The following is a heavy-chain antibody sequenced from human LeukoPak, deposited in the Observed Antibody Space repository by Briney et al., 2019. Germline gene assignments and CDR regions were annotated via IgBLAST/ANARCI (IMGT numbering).Heavy chain of an antibody. CDR2: IFPGDSDT. D-gene: IGHD6-13*01. Sequence: GESLKISCKGSGYSFTSYWIAWVRQMPGKGLECMGIIFPGDSDTRYSPSFQGQVTISADKSISTAYLQWGSLRASDTAMYYCVRLHSSSWDDAFDIWGQGTMVTVSS. J-gene: IGHJ3*02. V-gene: IGHV5-51*01. CDR1: GYSFTSYW. CDR3: VRLHSSSWDDAFDI.